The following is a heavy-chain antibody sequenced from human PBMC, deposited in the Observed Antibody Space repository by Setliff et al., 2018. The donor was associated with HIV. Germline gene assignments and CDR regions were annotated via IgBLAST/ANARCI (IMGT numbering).Heavy chain of an antibody. V-gene: IGHV3-21*01. CDR3: ARVGYSSSWGKYYYYMDV. CDR2: ISSSSSYM. D-gene: IGHD6-6*01. CDR1: GFTFSSFS. J-gene: IGHJ6*03. Sequence: GGSLRLSCSASGFTFSSFSINWVRQAPGKGLEWVSSISSSSSYMYYADSVRGRFTIARDDAKSSLYLQMNSLRAEDTAVYYCARVGYSSSWGKYYYYMDVWGKGTTVTVSS.